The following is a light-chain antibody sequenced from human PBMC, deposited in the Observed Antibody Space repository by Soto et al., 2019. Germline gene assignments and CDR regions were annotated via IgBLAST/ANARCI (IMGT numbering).Light chain of an antibody. V-gene: IGLV2-14*01. Sequence: QSALTQPASLSGSPGQSITISCTGTSSDIGAYDYVSWFQQHPGKAPKLMISEVNNRPSGVSNRFSGSKSGNTASLTISGLQAEDEADYCCSSYTSSSTLYVFGTGTKVTVL. CDR1: SSDIGAYDY. CDR2: EVN. J-gene: IGLJ1*01. CDR3: SSYTSSSTLYV.